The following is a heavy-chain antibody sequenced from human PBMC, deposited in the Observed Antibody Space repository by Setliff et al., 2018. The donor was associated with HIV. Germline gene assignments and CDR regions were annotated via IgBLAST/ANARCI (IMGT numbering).Heavy chain of an antibody. V-gene: IGHV1-8*01. CDR2: MNPNNGNT. D-gene: IGHD3-3*02. Sequence: ASVKVTCKASGDTFSNNAINWVRQATGQGLEWMGWMNPNNGNTGYAEKFQGRVTMTRDTSISTAYMELSSLRSDDTAVYYCARGTAPRPASVLEFLEWLFPNWFDPWGQGTLVTVSS. J-gene: IGHJ5*02. CDR3: ARGTAPRPASVLEFLEWLFPNWFDP. CDR1: GDTFSNNA.